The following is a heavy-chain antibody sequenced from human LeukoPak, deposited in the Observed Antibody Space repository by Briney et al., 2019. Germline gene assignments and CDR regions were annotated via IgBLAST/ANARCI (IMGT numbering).Heavy chain of an antibody. CDR1: GGSISSYY. CDR3: ARAPGPYCGGDCQGPFDY. Sequence: SETLSLTCTVSGGSISSYYWSWIRQPPGKGLEWIGYIYYSGSTNYNPSLKSRVTISVDTSKNQFSLKLSSVTAADMAVYYCARAPGPYCGGDCQGPFDYWGQGTLVTVSS. V-gene: IGHV4-59*01. D-gene: IGHD2-21*02. CDR2: IYYSGST. J-gene: IGHJ4*02.